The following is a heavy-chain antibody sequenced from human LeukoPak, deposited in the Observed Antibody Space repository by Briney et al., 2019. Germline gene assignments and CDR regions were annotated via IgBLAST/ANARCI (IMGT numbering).Heavy chain of an antibody. CDR3: ARLDYDSSGYYYGFDP. J-gene: IGHJ5*02. V-gene: IGHV3-48*03. CDR1: GFPFSSYD. D-gene: IGHD3-22*01. Sequence: GGSLRLSCAASGFPFSSYDMNWVRQAPEKGLEWVSYISSSGSTIYYADSVKGRFTISRDNAKNSLYLQMNSLRAEDTAVYYCARLDYDSSGYYYGFDPWGQGTLVTVSS. CDR2: ISSSGSTI.